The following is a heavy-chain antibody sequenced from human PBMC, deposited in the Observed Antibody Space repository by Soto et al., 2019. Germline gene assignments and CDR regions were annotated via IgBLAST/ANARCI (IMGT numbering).Heavy chain of an antibody. CDR1: GGSISSYY. CDR2: IYYSGST. J-gene: IGHJ5*02. V-gene: IGHV4-59*01. Sequence: PSETLSLTCTVSGGSISSYYWSWIRQPPGRGLEWIGYIYYSGSTNYNPSLKSRVTISVDTSKNQFSLKLSSVTAADTAVYYCARETRIVATRSNWFDPWGHRTLVTVSS. CDR3: ARETRIVATRSNWFDP. D-gene: IGHD5-12*01.